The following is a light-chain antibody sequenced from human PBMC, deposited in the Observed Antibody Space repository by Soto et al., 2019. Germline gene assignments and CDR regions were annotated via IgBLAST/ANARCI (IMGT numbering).Light chain of an antibody. Sequence: DIQMTQSPSTLSPSVGDGVTITCRASQTISVWLAWYQQRPGKAPKFLIYDASSLETGVPSRFSGSGSGTEITLTSRSLQSDDFATYYCQQYDSSSPTFGRGTKLEIK. CDR2: DAS. J-gene: IGKJ2*01. CDR3: QQYDSSSPT. V-gene: IGKV1-5*01. CDR1: QTISVW.